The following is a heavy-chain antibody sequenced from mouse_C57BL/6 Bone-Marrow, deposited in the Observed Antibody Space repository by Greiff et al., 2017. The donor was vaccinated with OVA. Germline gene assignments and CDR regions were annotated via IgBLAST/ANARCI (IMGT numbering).Heavy chain of an antibody. J-gene: IGHJ1*03. CDR3: TVLLRPDVDV. D-gene: IGHD1-1*01. CDR1: GYTFTDYE. CDR2: IDPETGGT. V-gene: IGHV1-15*01. Sequence: QVQLQQSGAELVRPGASVTLSCKASGYTFTDYEMHWVKQTPVHGLEWIGAIDPETGGTAYNQKFKGKAILTADKSSRTAYMELRSLTSEDSAVYYYTVLLRPDVDVWGRGTTVTVSS.